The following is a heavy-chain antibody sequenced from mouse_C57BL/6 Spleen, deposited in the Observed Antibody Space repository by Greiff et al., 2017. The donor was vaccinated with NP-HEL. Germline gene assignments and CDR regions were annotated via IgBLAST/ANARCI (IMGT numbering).Heavy chain of an antibody. J-gene: IGHJ4*01. CDR3: ARVLITKDYAMDY. V-gene: IGHV1-64*01. D-gene: IGHD1-1*01. CDR2: IHPNSGST. CDR1: GYTFTSYW. Sequence: VQLQQPGAELVKPGASVKLSCKASGYTFTSYWMHWVKQRPGQDLEWIGMIHPNSGSTNYNEKFKSKATLTVDKSSSTAYMQLSSLTSEDSAVYYCARVLITKDYAMDYWGQGTSVTVSS.